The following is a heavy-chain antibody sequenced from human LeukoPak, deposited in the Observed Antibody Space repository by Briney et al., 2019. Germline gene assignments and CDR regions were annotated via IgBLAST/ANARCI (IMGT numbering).Heavy chain of an antibody. V-gene: IGHV4-38-2*02. CDR3: ARDENGYVWGSFRA. CDR1: GYSISSGYY. D-gene: IGHD3-16*02. CDR2: IYYSGST. Sequence: SETLSLTCTVSGYSISSGYYWGWIRQPPGKGLEWIGNIYYSGSTYYNPSLESRVTMSLDTSKNQFSLKLSSVTAADTAVYYCARDENGYVWGSFRAWGQGTLVTVSS. J-gene: IGHJ5*02.